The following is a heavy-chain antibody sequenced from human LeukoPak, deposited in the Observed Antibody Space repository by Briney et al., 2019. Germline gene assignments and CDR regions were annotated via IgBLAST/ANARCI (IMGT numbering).Heavy chain of an antibody. J-gene: IGHJ5*02. CDR2: INAGNGNT. Sequence: ASVKVSCKASGYTFSNYAIHWVRQAPGQRLEWMGWINAGNGNTKYSQKFQGRVTMTTDTSTSTAYMELRSLRSDDTAVYYCARDELSYQVLWDLDPWGQGTLVTVSS. CDR1: GYTFSNYA. V-gene: IGHV1-3*01. CDR3: ARDELSYQVLWDLDP. D-gene: IGHD2-2*01.